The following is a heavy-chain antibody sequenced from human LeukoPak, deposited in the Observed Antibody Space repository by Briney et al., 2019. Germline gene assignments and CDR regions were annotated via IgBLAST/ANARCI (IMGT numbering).Heavy chain of an antibody. D-gene: IGHD2-2*02. V-gene: IGHV1-2*02. CDR1: GYTFTGYY. Sequence: ASVKVSCKASGYTFTGYYMHWVRQAPGRGLEWMGWINPNSGGTNYAQKFQGRVTMTRDTSISTAYMELSRLRSDDTAVYYCARVGLGYCSSTSCYRWFDPWGQGTLVTVSS. J-gene: IGHJ5*02. CDR3: ARVGLGYCSSTSCYRWFDP. CDR2: INPNSGGT.